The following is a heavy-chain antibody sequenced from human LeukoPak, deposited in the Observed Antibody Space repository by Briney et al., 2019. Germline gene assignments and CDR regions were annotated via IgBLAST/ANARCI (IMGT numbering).Heavy chain of an antibody. Sequence: PGGSLRLSCAASGFTFSSYAMHWVRQAPGKGLEWVAVISYGGSNKYYADSVKGRFTISRDNSKNTLYLQMNSLRAEDTAVCYCARDGIVVVPAAIWYMDVWGKGTTVTVSS. D-gene: IGHD2-2*02. V-gene: IGHV3-30-3*01. J-gene: IGHJ6*03. CDR3: ARDGIVVVPAAIWYMDV. CDR1: GFTFSSYA. CDR2: ISYGGSNK.